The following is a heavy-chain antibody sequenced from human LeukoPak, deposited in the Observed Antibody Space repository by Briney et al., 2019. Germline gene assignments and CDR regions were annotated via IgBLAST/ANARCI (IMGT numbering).Heavy chain of an antibody. CDR3: ATSGSWYVDWFDP. J-gene: IGHJ5*02. D-gene: IGHD6-13*01. CDR2: IYYSGST. V-gene: IGHV4-39*01. CDR1: GGSISSSSYY. Sequence: SETLSLTCTVSGGSISSSSYYWGWIRQPPGKGLEWIGSIYYSGSTYYNPSLESRVTISVDTSKNQFSLKLSSVTAADTAVYYCATSGSWYVDWFDPWGQGTLVTVSS.